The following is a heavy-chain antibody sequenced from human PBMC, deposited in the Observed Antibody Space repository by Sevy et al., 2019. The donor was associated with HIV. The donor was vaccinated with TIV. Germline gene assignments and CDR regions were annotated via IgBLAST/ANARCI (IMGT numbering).Heavy chain of an antibody. V-gene: IGHV3-30*03. J-gene: IGHJ4*02. Sequence: GGSLRLSCAASGFTITKYVIHWVRQAPGKGLEWVALISVDGTNKQYADSVKGRFTISRDDPKNTVYVEMTSLTVEDTALYYCVRETGGSGSAGFFGDWGQGTLVTVSS. CDR3: VRETGGSGSAGFFGD. CDR2: ISVDGTNK. D-gene: IGHD3-22*01. CDR1: GFTITKYV.